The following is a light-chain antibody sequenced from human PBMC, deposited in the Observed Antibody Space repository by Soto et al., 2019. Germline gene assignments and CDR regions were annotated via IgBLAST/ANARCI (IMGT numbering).Light chain of an antibody. CDR1: SSDVGGYNY. V-gene: IGLV2-14*01. CDR2: DVN. CDR3: SSYAGSSTLV. Sequence: QSALTQPPSMSGSPGQSITISCTGTSSDVGGYNYVSWYQRHPGKAPKLMIYDVNNRPSGVSNRFSGSKSGNTASLTISGLQAEDEADYYCSSYAGSSTLVFGGGTKLTVL. J-gene: IGLJ3*02.